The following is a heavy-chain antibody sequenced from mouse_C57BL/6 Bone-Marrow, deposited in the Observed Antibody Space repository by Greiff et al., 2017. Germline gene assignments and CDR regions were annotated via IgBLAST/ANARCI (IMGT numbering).Heavy chain of an antibody. Sequence: QVQLQQSGAELAKPGASVKLSCKASGYTFTSYWMHWVKQRPGQGLEWIGYINPSSGYTKSNQKFKDKATLTADKSASTAYMQLSSLTYEDSAVYYCASLDGFYAMDYWGQGTSVTVSS. CDR3: ASLDGFYAMDY. V-gene: IGHV1-7*01. CDR1: GYTFTSYW. J-gene: IGHJ4*01. D-gene: IGHD2-3*01. CDR2: INPSSGYT.